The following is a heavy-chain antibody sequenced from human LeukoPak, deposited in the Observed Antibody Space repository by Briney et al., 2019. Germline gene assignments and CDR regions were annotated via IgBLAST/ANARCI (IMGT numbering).Heavy chain of an antibody. V-gene: IGHV4-34*01. CDR1: GGSFSGYY. CDR3: AREGRSGYCSSTSCYNDY. CDR2: ITHSGST. Sequence: PSETLSLTCAVYGGSFSGYYWSWIRQPPGKGLEWIGEITHSGSTNYNPSHKSRVTISVDTSKNQFSLKLSSVTAADTAVYYCAREGRSGYCSSTSCYNDYWGQGTLVTVSP. J-gene: IGHJ4*02. D-gene: IGHD2-2*02.